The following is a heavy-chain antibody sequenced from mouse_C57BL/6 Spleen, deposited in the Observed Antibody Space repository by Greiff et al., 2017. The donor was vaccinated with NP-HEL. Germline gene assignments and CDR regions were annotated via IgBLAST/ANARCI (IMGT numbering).Heavy chain of an antibody. Sequence: VQLQQSGAELVKPGASVKISCKASGYAFSSYWMNWVKQRPGKGLEWIGQIYPGDGDTNYNGKFKGKATLTADKSSSTAYMQLSSLTSEDSAVYFCARGSLRGSSFDYWGQGTTLTVSS. J-gene: IGHJ2*01. CDR3: ARGSLRGSSFDY. CDR2: IYPGDGDT. D-gene: IGHD1-1*01. CDR1: GYAFSSYW. V-gene: IGHV1-80*01.